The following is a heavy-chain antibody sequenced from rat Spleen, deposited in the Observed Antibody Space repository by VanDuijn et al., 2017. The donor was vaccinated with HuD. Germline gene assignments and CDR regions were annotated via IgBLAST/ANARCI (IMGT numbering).Heavy chain of an antibody. V-gene: IGHV5-25*01. D-gene: IGHD1-11*01. CDR2: ISSGGGNT. CDR1: GFTYSNYV. J-gene: IGHJ2*01. CDR3: ARHRNYGGIPFDY. Sequence: EVQLVESGGGLVQPGRSMKLSCAASGFTYSNYVMAWVRQAPTKGLEWVASISSGGGNTYYRDSVKGRFTISRENAQNTLYLQMNSLKSEDTATYYCARHRNYGGIPFDYWGQGVMVTVSS.